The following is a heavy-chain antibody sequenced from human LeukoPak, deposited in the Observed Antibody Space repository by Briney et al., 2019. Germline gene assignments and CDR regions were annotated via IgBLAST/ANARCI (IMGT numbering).Heavy chain of an antibody. CDR2: ISAYNGNT. V-gene: IGHV1-18*01. CDR3: ARVHHYYGSGSPSPGGWFDP. J-gene: IGHJ5*02. D-gene: IGHD3-10*01. CDR1: GYTFTSYG. Sequence: ASVKVSCKASGYTFTSYGISWVRQAPGQGLEWMGWISAYNGNTNYAQKLQGRVTITADESTSTAYMELSSLRSEDTAVYYCARVHHYYGSGSPSPGGWFDPWGQGTLVTVSS.